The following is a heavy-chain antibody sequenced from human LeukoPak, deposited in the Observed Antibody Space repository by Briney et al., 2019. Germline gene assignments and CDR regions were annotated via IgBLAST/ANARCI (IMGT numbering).Heavy chain of an antibody. CDR1: GGSISSSY. V-gene: IGHV4-59*08. Sequence: SETLSLTCTASGGSISSSYWSWIRQPPGKGLEWIGYIYYSGSTNNNPSFKSRAAISVDTSKNQFSLKLSSVTAADTAVYYCATWGIAVAGTFDYWGQGTLVTVST. CDR2: IYYSGST. D-gene: IGHD6-19*01. J-gene: IGHJ4*02. CDR3: ATWGIAVAGTFDY.